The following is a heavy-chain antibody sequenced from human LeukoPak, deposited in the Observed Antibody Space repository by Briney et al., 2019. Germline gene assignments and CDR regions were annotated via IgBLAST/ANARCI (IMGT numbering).Heavy chain of an antibody. CDR2: IYYSGST. J-gene: IGHJ4*02. D-gene: IGHD6-13*01. CDR3: ASSPGIAAARGLYYFDY. CDR1: GGSISSYY. Sequence: PSETLSLTCTVSGGSISSYYWSWIRQPPGKGLEWIGYIYYSGSTNYNPSLKSRVTISVDTSKNQFSLKLSSVTAADTAVYYCASSPGIAAARGLYYFDYWGQGTLVTVSS. V-gene: IGHV4-59*01.